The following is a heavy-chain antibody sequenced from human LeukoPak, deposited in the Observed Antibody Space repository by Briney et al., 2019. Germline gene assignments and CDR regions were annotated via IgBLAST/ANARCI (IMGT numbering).Heavy chain of an antibody. D-gene: IGHD6-13*01. CDR1: GFTFSSYW. CDR3: ASVGIAAAHQGYYYYGMDV. J-gene: IGHJ6*02. V-gene: IGHV3-74*01. Sequence: GGSLRLSCAASGFTFSSYWMHWVRQAPGKGLVWVSRINSDGSSTSYADSVKGRFTISRDNAKNTLYLQMNSLRAEDTAVYYCASVGIAAAHQGYYYYGMDVWGQGTTVTVSS. CDR2: INSDGSST.